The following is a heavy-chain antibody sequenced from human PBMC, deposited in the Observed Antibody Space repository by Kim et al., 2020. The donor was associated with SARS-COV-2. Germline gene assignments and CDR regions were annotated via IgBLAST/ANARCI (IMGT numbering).Heavy chain of an antibody. Sequence: SVKVSCKASGGTFSSYAISWVRQAPGQGLEWMGGIIPIFGTANYAQKFQGRVTITADESTSTAYMELSSLRSEDTAVYYCARDRYVVVPAAILRPGYFDYWGQGTLVTVSS. CDR3: ARDRYVVVPAAILRPGYFDY. CDR2: IIPIFGTA. CDR1: GGTFSSYA. J-gene: IGHJ4*02. D-gene: IGHD2-2*02. V-gene: IGHV1-69*13.